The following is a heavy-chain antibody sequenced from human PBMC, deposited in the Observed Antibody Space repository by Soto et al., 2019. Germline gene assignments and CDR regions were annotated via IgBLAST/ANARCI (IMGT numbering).Heavy chain of an antibody. V-gene: IGHV4-34*01. CDR1: GGSFSGYY. J-gene: IGHJ4*02. CDR2: INHSGST. CDR3: ASRYCSSTSCYFFDY. D-gene: IGHD2-2*01. Sequence: PSETLSLTCAVYGGSFSGYYWSWIRQPPGKGLEWIGEINHSGSTNYNPSLKSRVTISVDTSKNQFSLKLSSVTAADTAVYYCASRYCSSTSCYFFDYWGQGTLVTVS.